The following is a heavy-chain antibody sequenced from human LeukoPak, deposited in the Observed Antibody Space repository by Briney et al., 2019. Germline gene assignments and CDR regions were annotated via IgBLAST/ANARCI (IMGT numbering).Heavy chain of an antibody. CDR1: GYSFTSYW. CDR3: ARTGYTSGWYVGSFDY. D-gene: IGHD6-19*01. J-gene: IGHJ4*02. Sequence: GESLKISCKGSGYSFTSYWIGWVRRMPGKGLEWMGIIYPGDSDTKYSPSFQGQVTISADKSISTAYLQWSSLKASDTAMYYCARTGYTSGWYVGSFDYWGQGTLVTVSS. CDR2: IYPGDSDT. V-gene: IGHV5-51*01.